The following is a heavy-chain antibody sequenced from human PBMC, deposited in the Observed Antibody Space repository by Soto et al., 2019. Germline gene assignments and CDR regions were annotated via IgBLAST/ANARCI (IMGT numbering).Heavy chain of an antibody. CDR1: GFTFSDYY. D-gene: IGHD2-2*01. J-gene: IGHJ5*02. CDR2: ISSSGSTI. V-gene: IGHV3-11*01. CDR3: ARVRKEPAAGWFDP. Sequence: GGSLRLSCAASGFTFSDYYMSWIRQAPGKGLEWVSYISSSGSTIYYADSVKGRFTISRDNAKNSLYLQMNSLRAEDTAVYYCARVRKEPAAGWFDPWGQGTLVTVSS.